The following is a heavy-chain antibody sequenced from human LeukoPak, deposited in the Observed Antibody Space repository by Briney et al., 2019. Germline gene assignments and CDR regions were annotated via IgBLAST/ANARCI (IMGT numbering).Heavy chain of an antibody. J-gene: IGHJ4*02. V-gene: IGHV4-39*07. D-gene: IGHD4-17*01. CDR3: AGLKATVSIHAYFDS. Sequence: TSETLSLTCTVSGGSVSSSSYYWSWIRQPPGKGLEWIGEINHSGSTNYNPSLKSRVTISVDTSKNQFSLELSSVTAADTAVYYCAGLKATVSIHAYFDSWGQGTLVTVSS. CDR1: GGSVSSSSYY. CDR2: INHSGST.